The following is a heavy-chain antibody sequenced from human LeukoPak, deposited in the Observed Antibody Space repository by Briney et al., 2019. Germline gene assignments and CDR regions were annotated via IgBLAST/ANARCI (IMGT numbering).Heavy chain of an antibody. V-gene: IGHV1-18*01. D-gene: IGHD1-26*01. CDR3: ARGSNPFNIVGAIMGYWYFDL. CDR1: GYTFTSYG. CDR2: ISAYNGNT. J-gene: IGHJ2*01. Sequence: ASVKVSCKASGYTFTSYGISWVRQAPGQGLEWMGWISAYNGNTNYAQKLQGRVTMTTDTSTSTAYMELRSLRSDDTAVYYCARGSNPFNIVGAIMGYWYFDLWGRGTLVTVSS.